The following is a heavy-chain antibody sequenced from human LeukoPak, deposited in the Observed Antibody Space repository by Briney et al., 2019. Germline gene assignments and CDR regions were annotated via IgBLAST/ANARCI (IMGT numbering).Heavy chain of an antibody. CDR1: GYTFSNAW. CDR3: TTSRASIEGYDSSGYYRYYYYYYMDV. CDR2: IKSKTDGGTT. V-gene: IGHV3-15*01. J-gene: IGHJ6*03. Sequence: PGGSLRLSCAASGYTFSNAWMSWVRQAPGKGLEWVGRIKSKTDGGTTDYAAPVKGRLTISRDDSKNTLYLQLNSLKTEDTAVYYCTTSRASIEGYDSSGYYRYYYYYYMDVWGKGTTVTISS. D-gene: IGHD3-22*01.